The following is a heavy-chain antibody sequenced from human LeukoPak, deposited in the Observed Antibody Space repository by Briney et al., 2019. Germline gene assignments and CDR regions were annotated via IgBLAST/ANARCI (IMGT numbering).Heavy chain of an antibody. D-gene: IGHD6-13*01. CDR1: GFTFGDYA. CDR3: TIHEYSIAAANDY. V-gene: IGHV3-49*04. Sequence: GGSLRLSCTASGFTFGDYAMSWVRQAPGKGLEWVGFIRSKAYGGTTEYAASVKGRFTISRDDSKSIAYLQMNSLKTEDTAVYYCTIHEYSIAAANDYWGQGTLVTVSS. J-gene: IGHJ4*02. CDR2: IRSKAYGGTT.